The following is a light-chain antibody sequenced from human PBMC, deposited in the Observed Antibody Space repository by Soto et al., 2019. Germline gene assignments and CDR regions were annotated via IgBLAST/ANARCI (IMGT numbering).Light chain of an antibody. J-gene: IGLJ2*01. CDR2: EVS. V-gene: IGLV2-8*01. CDR3: QSADSSGTYVV. Sequence: QSALTQPPSASGSPGQSVTISCTGTSSDVGGYNYVSWYQQHPGKAPKLMIYEVSKRPSGVPDRFSGSKSGNTASLTVSGLQAEDEADYYCQSADSSGTYVVFGAGTKLTVL. CDR1: SSDVGGYNY.